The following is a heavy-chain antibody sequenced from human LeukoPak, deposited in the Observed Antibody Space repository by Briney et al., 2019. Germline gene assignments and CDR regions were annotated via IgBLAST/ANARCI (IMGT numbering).Heavy chain of an antibody. CDR2: INSGGST. D-gene: IGHD5-24*01. CDR1: GFTFSSYA. J-gene: IGHJ4*02. CDR3: ARMATIIDYFDY. V-gene: IGHV3-66*01. Sequence: PGGSLRLSCAVSGFTFSSYAMNWVRQAPGKGLEWVSVINSGGSTYYADSVKDRFTISRDNSKNTLYLQMNSLRVEDTAVYYCARMATIIDYFDYWGQGTLVTVSS.